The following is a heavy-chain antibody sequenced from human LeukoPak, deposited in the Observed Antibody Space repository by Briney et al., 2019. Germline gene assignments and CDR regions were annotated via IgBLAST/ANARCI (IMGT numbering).Heavy chain of an antibody. CDR2: ISSSSSYI. J-gene: IGHJ4*02. CDR1: GFTFSSYS. CDR3: ARSSVGAPDY. Sequence: PGGSLRLSCAASGFTFSSYSMNWVRRAPGKGLEWVSSISSSSSYIYYADSVKGRFTISRDNAKNSLYLQMNSLRAEDTAVYYCARSSVGAPDYWGQGTLVTVSS. V-gene: IGHV3-21*01. D-gene: IGHD1-26*01.